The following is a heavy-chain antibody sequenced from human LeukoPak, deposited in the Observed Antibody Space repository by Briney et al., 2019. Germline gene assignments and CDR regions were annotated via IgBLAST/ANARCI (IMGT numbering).Heavy chain of an antibody. V-gene: IGHV3-30*04. CDR2: ISYDGSNK. Sequence: GGSLRLSCAASGFTFSNYAMHWVRQAPGKGLEWVAVISYDGSNKYYVDSVKGRFTISRDNSKNTLYLQMNSLRVEDTAVYYCARVEGSGSYYNPDYWGQGTLVTVSS. D-gene: IGHD3-10*01. CDR1: GFTFSNYA. CDR3: ARVEGSGSYYNPDY. J-gene: IGHJ4*02.